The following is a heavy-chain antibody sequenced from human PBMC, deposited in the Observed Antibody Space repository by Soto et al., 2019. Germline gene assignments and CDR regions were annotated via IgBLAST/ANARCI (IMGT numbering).Heavy chain of an antibody. J-gene: IGHJ4*02. D-gene: IGHD3-10*01. V-gene: IGHV3-23*04. CDR3: AKDRQPYGLWPFDH. CDR1: GFTFSTYA. CDR2: IYGNCGGI. Sequence: EVQLVESGGALVQPGGSLRLSCAASGFTFSTYAMSLVRQAPGKGLEWVSCIYGNCGGISYGDSVKGRFTNSRDNSNGILYLHMRSLRVEATAVEYCAKDRQPYGLWPFDHWGQGTLVTASS.